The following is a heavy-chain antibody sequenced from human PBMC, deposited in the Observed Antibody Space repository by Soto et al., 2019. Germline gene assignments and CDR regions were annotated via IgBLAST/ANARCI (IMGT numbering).Heavy chain of an antibody. D-gene: IGHD6-6*01. J-gene: IGHJ2*01. Sequence: SETLSLTCAVYGGSFSGYYWSWIRQPPGKGLEWIGEINHSGSTNCNPSLKSRVTISVDTSKNQFSLKLSSVTAADTAVYYCARGKVAAEARTVNLGRKNWYFDLWGRGTLVTVSS. CDR3: ARGKVAAEARTVNLGRKNWYFDL. CDR1: GGSFSGYY. V-gene: IGHV4-34*01. CDR2: INHSGST.